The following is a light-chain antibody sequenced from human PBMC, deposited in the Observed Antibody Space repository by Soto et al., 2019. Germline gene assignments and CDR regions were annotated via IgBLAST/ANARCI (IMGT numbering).Light chain of an antibody. CDR3: QQLNSYPLT. J-gene: IGKJ4*01. CDR2: GAS. Sequence: AIQLTQSPSSLSASVGDRVTITCRASQGITNYLAWYQQKPGKAPKLLIYGASSLERGVPSRFSGSGSGTDSTITISSLQPEDFASYYCQQLNSYPLTLGGGTKVEIK. CDR1: QGITNY. V-gene: IGKV1-13*02.